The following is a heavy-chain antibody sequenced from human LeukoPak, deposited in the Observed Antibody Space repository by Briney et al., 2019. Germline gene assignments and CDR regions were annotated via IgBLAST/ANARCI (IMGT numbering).Heavy chain of an antibody. CDR1: GYTFTGYH. CDR3: ARSVTIFGVATLGY. CDR2: INPSDGIT. D-gene: IGHD3-3*01. J-gene: IGHJ4*02. Sequence: GASVKVSCKTSGYTFTGYHMHWVRQAPGQGLEGMGIINPSDGITSYAQKFQGRLTFARDMSSSTVYMDLSSLRSDDTAVYYCARSVTIFGVATLGYWGQGTLVTVSS. V-gene: IGHV1-46*01.